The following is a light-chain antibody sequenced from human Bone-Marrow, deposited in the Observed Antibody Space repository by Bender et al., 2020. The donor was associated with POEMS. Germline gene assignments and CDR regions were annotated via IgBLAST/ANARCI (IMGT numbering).Light chain of an antibody. CDR1: SSDVGGYEY. J-gene: IGLJ1*01. V-gene: IGLV2-11*01. Sequence: QSALTQPRSVSGSPGQSVTISCTGTSSDVGGYEYVSWYQQHPGKAPKLIIYDVTARPSGVPDRFSGSKSGNTASLTISGLQAEDEADYYCQSYDSSLSGSYVFGPGTKVTVL. CDR2: DVT. CDR3: QSYDSSLSGSYV.